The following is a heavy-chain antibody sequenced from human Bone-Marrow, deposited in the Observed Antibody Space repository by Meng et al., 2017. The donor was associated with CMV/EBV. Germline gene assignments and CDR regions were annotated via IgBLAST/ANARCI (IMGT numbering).Heavy chain of an antibody. Sequence: GGSLRLSCAASGFTFSSYWMSWVRQAPGKGLEWVAFIRYDGSNKYYADSVKGRFTISRDNSKNTLYLQMNSLRAEDTAVYYCAKEIRYYYGSGSYYSWGQGTLVTVSS. CDR3: AKEIRYYYGSGSYYS. J-gene: IGHJ5*02. V-gene: IGHV3-30*02. D-gene: IGHD3-10*01. CDR2: IRYDGSNK. CDR1: GFTFSSYW.